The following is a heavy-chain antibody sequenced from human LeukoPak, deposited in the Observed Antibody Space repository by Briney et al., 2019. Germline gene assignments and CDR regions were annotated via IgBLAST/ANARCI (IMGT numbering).Heavy chain of an antibody. V-gene: IGHV1-8*01. CDR2: MNPNSGNT. Sequence: ASVKVSCKASGYTFTSYDINWVRQATGQGLEWMGWMNPNSGNTGYAQKFQGRVTMIRNTSISTAYMELSSLRSEDTAVYYCARIYMVRGVIRSSASFDYWGQGTLVTVSS. J-gene: IGHJ4*02. CDR1: GYTFTSYD. D-gene: IGHD3-10*01. CDR3: ARIYMVRGVIRSSASFDY.